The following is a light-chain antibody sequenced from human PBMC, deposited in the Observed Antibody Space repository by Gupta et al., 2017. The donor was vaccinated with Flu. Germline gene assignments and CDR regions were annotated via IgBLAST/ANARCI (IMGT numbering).Light chain of an antibody. CDR1: QGISNY. CDR2: AAS. CDR3: QQEDSSPRT. Sequence: PSSFSASTGDRVTITCRARQGISNYLAWYQQKPGKAPKLLIYAASTVQSGVPSRFSGSGSGTDFSLTISCLQSEDFANYYCQQEDSSPRTFGQGTKVEIK. J-gene: IGKJ2*02. V-gene: IGKV1-8*01.